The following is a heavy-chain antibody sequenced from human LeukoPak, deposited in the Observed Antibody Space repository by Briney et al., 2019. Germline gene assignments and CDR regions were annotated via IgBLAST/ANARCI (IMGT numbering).Heavy chain of an antibody. CDR3: AKVIAYSFYYDSSGLPDH. CDR1: GFTFSSSG. V-gene: IGHV3-23*01. Sequence: GSLRLSCAASGFTFSSSGMSWVRQAPGKGLEWVSSITYSGGSTYYADSVKGRFTISRDKSKNTLYLQMNSLRAEGTAVYYCAKVIAYSFYYDSSGLPDHWGQGTLVTVSS. D-gene: IGHD3-22*01. J-gene: IGHJ4*02. CDR2: ITYSGGST.